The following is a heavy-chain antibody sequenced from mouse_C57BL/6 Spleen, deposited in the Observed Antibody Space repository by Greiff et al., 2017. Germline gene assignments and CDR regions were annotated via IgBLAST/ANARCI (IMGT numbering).Heavy chain of an antibody. CDR2: ISNLAYSI. J-gene: IGHJ4*01. CDR3: ARQLGRGYAMEY. V-gene: IGHV5-15*01. CDR1: GFTFSDYG. Sequence: EVKLMESGGGLVQPGGSLKLSCAASGFTFSDYGMAWVRQAPRKGPEWVAFISNLAYSIYYADTVTGRFTISREHAKNTLYLEMSSLRSEDTAMYYCARQLGRGYAMEYWGQGASVTVAS. D-gene: IGHD4-1*01.